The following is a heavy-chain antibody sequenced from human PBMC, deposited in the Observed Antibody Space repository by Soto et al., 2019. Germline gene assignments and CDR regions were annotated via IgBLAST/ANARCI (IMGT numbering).Heavy chain of an antibody. CDR2: ISGSGGST. Sequence: EVQLLESGGGLVQPGGSLRLSCAASGFTFSSYAMSWVRQAPGKGLEWVSAISGSGGSTYYADSVKGRFTISRDNSKNTLYLQMNSLRAEDTAVYYCAKDESSDFWSDPIHYYYYGMDVWGQGTTVTVSS. D-gene: IGHD3-3*01. CDR1: GFTFSSYA. J-gene: IGHJ6*02. V-gene: IGHV3-23*01. CDR3: AKDESSDFWSDPIHYYYYGMDV.